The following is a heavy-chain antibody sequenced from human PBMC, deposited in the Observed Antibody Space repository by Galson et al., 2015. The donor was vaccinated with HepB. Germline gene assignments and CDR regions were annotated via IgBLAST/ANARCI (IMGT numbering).Heavy chain of an antibody. Sequence: LSLTCTVSGGSISSYYWSWIRQPPGKGLEWIGYIYYSGSTNYNPSLKSRVTISVDTSKNQFSLKLSSETAADTAVYYRAREAESSSSWYSWFDPWGQGTLVTVSS. CDR1: GGSISSYY. CDR2: IYYSGST. V-gene: IGHV4-59*01. D-gene: IGHD6-13*01. CDR3: AREAESSSSWYSWFDP. J-gene: IGHJ5*02.